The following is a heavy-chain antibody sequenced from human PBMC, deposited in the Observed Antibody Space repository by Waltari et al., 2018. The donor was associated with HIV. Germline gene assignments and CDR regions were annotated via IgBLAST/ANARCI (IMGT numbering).Heavy chain of an antibody. D-gene: IGHD3-22*01. CDR3: SRDYYDSSGYYYQGPPVFDY. V-gene: IGHV3-49*03. CDR2: IRSKAYGGTT. Sequence: EVQLVESGGALVQSGRSLRLSCTASGFTSDTYAMSWFRQAPGKGLEWVGFIRSKAYGGTTEYAASVRGRFTISRDDSRSIAYLHMNSLKTEDTAVYYCSRDYYDSSGYYYQGPPVFDYWGQGTLVTVST. J-gene: IGHJ4*02. CDR1: GFTSDTYA.